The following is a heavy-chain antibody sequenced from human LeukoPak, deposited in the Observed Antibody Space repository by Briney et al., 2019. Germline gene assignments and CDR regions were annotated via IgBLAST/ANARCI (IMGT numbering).Heavy chain of an antibody. CDR1: GGIYRITA. J-gene: IGHJ1*01. CDR3: ATYGGNTAEYFQH. V-gene: IGHV1-69*05. Sequence: SVTVSCTVSGGIYRITAITWVRQAPGQGLEWMGGIIPMSTTANYAQKFQGRVTITRDDSTSTAYMEVSSLRSEDTALYYCATYGGNTAEYFQHWGQGTLVTVSS. D-gene: IGHD4-23*01. CDR2: IIPMSTTA.